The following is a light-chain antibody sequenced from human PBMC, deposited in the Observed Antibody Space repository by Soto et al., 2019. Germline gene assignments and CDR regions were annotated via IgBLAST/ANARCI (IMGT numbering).Light chain of an antibody. CDR2: DST. J-gene: IGKJ5*01. CDR1: QSSHTS. V-gene: IGKV3-11*01. CDR3: QQRNVWPPIT. Sequence: DIVMTQSTLSLPVTPGEPASISCRASQSSHTSLAWYQQKPGQPPRLVVYDSTLRANGVPDRFGGSRSGTEFTLTIKNLEPEDFAVYYCQQRNVWPPITFGQGTRREIK.